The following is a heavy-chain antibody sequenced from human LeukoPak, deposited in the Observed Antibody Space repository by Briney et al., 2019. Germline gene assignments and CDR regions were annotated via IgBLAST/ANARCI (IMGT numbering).Heavy chain of an antibody. CDR3: ARQTTSSWYLNRAYMDV. CDR1: GYSFTNYW. J-gene: IGHJ6*03. D-gene: IGHD6-13*01. V-gene: IGHV5-51*01. Sequence: GESLKISCKGSGYSFTNYWIGWVRQMPGKGLEWMGIIYPGDSDTRYSPSFQGQVTISADKSINTAYLQWSSLKASDTAMYFCARQTTSSWYLNRAYMDVWGKGTTVTASS. CDR2: IYPGDSDT.